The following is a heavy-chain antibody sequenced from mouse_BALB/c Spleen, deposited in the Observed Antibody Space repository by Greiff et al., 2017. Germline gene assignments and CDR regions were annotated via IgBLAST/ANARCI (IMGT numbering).Heavy chain of an antibody. CDR3: ASPTIGTYYYAMDY. Sequence: EVKVVESGGDLVKPGGSLKLSCAASGFTFSSYGMSWVRQTPDKRLEWVATISSGGSYTYYPDSVKGRFTISRDNAKNTLYLQMSSLKSEDTAMYYCASPTIGTYYYAMDYWGQGTSVTVSS. J-gene: IGHJ4*01. CDR1: GFTFSSYG. V-gene: IGHV5-6*01. D-gene: IGHD2-14*01. CDR2: ISSGGSYT.